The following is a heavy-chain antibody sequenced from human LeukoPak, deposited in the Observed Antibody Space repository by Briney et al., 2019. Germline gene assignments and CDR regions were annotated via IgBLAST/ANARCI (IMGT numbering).Heavy chain of an antibody. J-gene: IGHJ4*02. Sequence: PGGSLRLSCAASGFTFSNYAMTWVRQAPGKGLEWISAITDSSGGTYHADSVKGRFTISRDNSKNMLYLQMNSLRVEDTAVYYCAKGSRSSRPYYFDYWGQGTLVTVSS. D-gene: IGHD6-6*01. CDR1: GFTFSNYA. CDR3: AKGSRSSRPYYFDY. V-gene: IGHV3-23*01. CDR2: ITDSSGGT.